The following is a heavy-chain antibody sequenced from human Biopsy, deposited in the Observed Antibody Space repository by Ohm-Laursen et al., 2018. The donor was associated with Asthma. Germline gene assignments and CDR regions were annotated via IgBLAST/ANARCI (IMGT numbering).Heavy chain of an antibody. Sequence: SLRLSCAASGFTVSRDYMFWVRQAPGKGLEWASVIYSGGTSHTADSVRGRFTISRDYSKNTLYLQMHSLRAGDTAVYYCARGDSSGWSQYYFDYWGQGTLVTVSS. CDR2: IYSGGTS. J-gene: IGHJ4*02. CDR3: ARGDSSGWSQYYFDY. CDR1: GFTVSRDY. V-gene: IGHV3-53*01. D-gene: IGHD6-19*01.